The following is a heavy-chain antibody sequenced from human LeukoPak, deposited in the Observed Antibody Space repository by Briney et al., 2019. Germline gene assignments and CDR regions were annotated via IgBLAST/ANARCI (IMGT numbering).Heavy chain of an antibody. D-gene: IGHD4-23*01. CDR3: ARQYDGNSGCIS. CDR1: GGTFSSYA. CDR2: IIPIFGTA. J-gene: IGHJ4*02. V-gene: IGHV1-69*05. Sequence: SVKVSCKASGGTFSSYAISWVRQAPGQGLEWMGGIIPIFGTANYAQKFQGRVTITTDESTSTAYMELSSLRSEDTAVYYRARQYDGNSGCISWGQGTLVTVSS.